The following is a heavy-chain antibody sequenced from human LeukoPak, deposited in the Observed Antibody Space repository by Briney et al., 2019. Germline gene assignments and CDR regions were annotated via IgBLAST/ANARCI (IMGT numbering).Heavy chain of an antibody. D-gene: IGHD5-12*01. J-gene: IGHJ4*02. CDR2: IYYSGST. CDR1: GGSIGHYY. V-gene: IGHV4-59*01. Sequence: SETLSLTCTVSGGSIGHYYWSWIRQPPGKGLEWIGYIYYSGSTNYNPSLKSRVTISVDTSKNQFTLRLTSVTAADTAVYYCARSIGYNSLFDYWRQGTLVTVSS. CDR3: ARSIGYNSLFDY.